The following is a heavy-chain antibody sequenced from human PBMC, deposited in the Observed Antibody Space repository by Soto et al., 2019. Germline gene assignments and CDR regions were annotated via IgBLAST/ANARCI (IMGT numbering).Heavy chain of an antibody. J-gene: IGHJ4*02. CDR2: IIPIFGTA. Sequence: SVKVSCKASGGTFSSYAISWVRQAPGQGLEWMGGIIPIFGTANYAQKFQGRVTITADESTSTAYMELSSLRSEDTAVYYCASSADGGYYGSGSSYFDYWGQGTLVTVSS. V-gene: IGHV1-69*13. CDR1: GGTFSSYA. D-gene: IGHD3-10*01. CDR3: ASSADGGYYGSGSSYFDY.